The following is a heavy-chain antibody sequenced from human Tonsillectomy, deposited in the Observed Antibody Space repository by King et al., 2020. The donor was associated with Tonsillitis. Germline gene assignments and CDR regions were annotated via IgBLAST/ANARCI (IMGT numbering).Heavy chain of an antibody. V-gene: IGHV4-34*01. CDR3: ARGRAAARVLRYWYFDF. J-gene: IGHJ2*01. CDR1: GGSFSGYY. CDR2: INHSGST. Sequence: VQLQQWGAGLLKPSETLSLTCAVYGGSFSGYYWSWIRQPPGKGLEWIAEINHSGSTNYNPSLKSRVITSVDTSRNPFSLKVTSVTAADTAVYYCARGRAAARVLRYWYFDFWGRGTLVTVSS. D-gene: IGHD6-13*01.